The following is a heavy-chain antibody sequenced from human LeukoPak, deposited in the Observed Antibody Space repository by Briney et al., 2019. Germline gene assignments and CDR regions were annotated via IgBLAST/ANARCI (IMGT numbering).Heavy chain of an antibody. D-gene: IGHD3-22*01. Sequence: SQTLSLTCAVSGGSISSGGYSWSWIRQPPGKGLEWIGYIYYSGSTYYNPSLKSRVTISVDTSKNQFSLKLSSVTAADTAVYYCARTYDSSGYYLLGFFDYWGQGTLVTVSS. CDR3: ARTYDSSGYYLLGFFDY. V-gene: IGHV4-31*11. CDR2: IYYSGST. CDR1: GGSISSGGYS. J-gene: IGHJ4*02.